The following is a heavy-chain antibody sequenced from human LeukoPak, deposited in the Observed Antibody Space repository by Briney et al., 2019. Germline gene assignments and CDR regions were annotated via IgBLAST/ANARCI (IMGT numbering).Heavy chain of an antibody. Sequence: GASVTVSCKASGYTFTTYGISWVRQAPGQGLEWMGWISAYNGNTNYAQKLQGRVTMTTDTSTSTAYMELRSLKSEDTAVYYCARDYFDSSGSVSSIYGLDVWGQGTTVIVSS. CDR3: ARDYFDSSGSVSSIYGLDV. D-gene: IGHD3-22*01. V-gene: IGHV1-18*01. CDR1: GYTFTTYG. J-gene: IGHJ6*02. CDR2: ISAYNGNT.